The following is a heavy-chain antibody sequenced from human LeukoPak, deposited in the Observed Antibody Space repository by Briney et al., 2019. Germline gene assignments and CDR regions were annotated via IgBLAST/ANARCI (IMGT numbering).Heavy chain of an antibody. CDR1: GGSMSTYY. Sequence: SETLSLTCTVSGGSMSTYYWSWIRQPPGKGLEWIGYIYDNGYTHYNPSLKSRVSLSLATSKSQFSLNLSSVTAADTAVYYCARRAFGGVIAANWFDPWGQGTLVTVSS. CDR2: IYDNGYT. J-gene: IGHJ5*02. D-gene: IGHD3-16*02. CDR3: ARRAFGGVIAANWFDP. V-gene: IGHV4-59*08.